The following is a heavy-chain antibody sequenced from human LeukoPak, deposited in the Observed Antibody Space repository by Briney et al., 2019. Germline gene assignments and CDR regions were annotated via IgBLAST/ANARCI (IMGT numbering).Heavy chain of an antibody. D-gene: IGHD6-19*01. J-gene: IGHJ6*02. V-gene: IGHV4-59*08. CDR2: IYYSGST. Sequence: PSETLSLTCTVSGGSISSYYWSWIRQPPGKGLEWIGYIYYSGSTNYNPSLKSRVTISVDTSKNQFSLKLSSVTAADTAVYYCARHSGWWGDEEYYYYGMDVWGQGTAVTVSS. CDR1: GGSISSYY. CDR3: ARHSGWWGDEEYYYYGMDV.